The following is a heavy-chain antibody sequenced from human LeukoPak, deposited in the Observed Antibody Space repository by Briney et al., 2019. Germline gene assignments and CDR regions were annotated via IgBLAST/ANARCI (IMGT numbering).Heavy chain of an antibody. CDR1: GYTLTELS. D-gene: IGHD3-10*01. V-gene: IGHV1-24*01. Sequence: GASVKVSCKVSGYTLTELSMHWVRQAPGKGLEWMGGFDPEDGETIYAQKFQGRVTMTEDTSTDTAYMELSSLRSEDTGVYYCATSHYGSGSYYNANPPHNYYYMDVWGKGTTVTVSS. CDR3: ATSHYGSGSYYNANPPHNYYYMDV. J-gene: IGHJ6*03. CDR2: FDPEDGET.